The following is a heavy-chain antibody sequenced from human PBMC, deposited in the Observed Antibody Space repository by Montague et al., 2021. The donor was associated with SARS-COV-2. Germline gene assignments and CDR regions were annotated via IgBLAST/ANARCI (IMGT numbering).Heavy chain of an antibody. J-gene: IGHJ4*02. Sequence: SETLSLTCEVSGDAISSYYWSWIRQSPGKGLEWIGYVHYTGSTKYNPSLKTRVTLSLGTPKNHFSLKLRSVTAADTAIYYCARAQNTSFIANCVNYFDVWGLGALVTVSS. D-gene: IGHD2-2*01. CDR3: ARAQNTSFIANCVNYFDV. CDR2: VHYTGST. CDR1: GDAISSYY. V-gene: IGHV4-59*01.